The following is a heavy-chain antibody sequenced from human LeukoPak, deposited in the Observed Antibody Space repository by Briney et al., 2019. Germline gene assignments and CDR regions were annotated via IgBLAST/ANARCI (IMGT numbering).Heavy chain of an antibody. CDR2: IYYSEST. D-gene: IGHD3-10*01. CDR3: ARSSASYYY. CDR1: GGSISRTSYY. V-gene: IGHV4-39*07. J-gene: IGHJ4*02. Sequence: SETLSLTCTVSGGSISRTSYYWNWIRPPPGKGPECIGSIYYSESTYYNPSLKSRVTISVDTSKNQFSLQLSSVTAADTAFYYCARSSASYYYWGQGTLVTVSS.